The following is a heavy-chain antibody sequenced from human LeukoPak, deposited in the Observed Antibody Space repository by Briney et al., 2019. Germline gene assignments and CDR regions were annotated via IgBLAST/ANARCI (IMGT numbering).Heavy chain of an antibody. J-gene: IGHJ3*02. V-gene: IGHV3-15*01. CDR1: GFTFSNAL. D-gene: IGHD6-19*01. Sequence: GGSLRLSCAASGFTFSNALMSWVRQAPGKGLEWVGRIKSNTEGGTTDYAAPVKGRFTISRDESKNTLYLQMNSLKTEDTDVYVCTTESIAYSSGWWPGAFDIWGQGTMVTVSS. CDR2: IKSNTEGGTT. CDR3: TTESIAYSSGWWPGAFDI.